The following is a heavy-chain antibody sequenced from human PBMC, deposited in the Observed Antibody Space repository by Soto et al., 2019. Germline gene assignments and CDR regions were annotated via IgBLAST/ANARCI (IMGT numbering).Heavy chain of an antibody. CDR2: ISYDGSNK. CDR3: AKDVAAAGTGPLNWFDP. Sequence: GGSLRLSCAASGFTFSSYGMHWVRQAPGKGLEWVAVISYDGSNKYYADSVKGRFTISRDNSKNTLYLQMNSLRAEDTAVYYCAKDVAAAGTGPLNWFDPWGQGTLVTVSS. V-gene: IGHV3-30*18. J-gene: IGHJ5*02. CDR1: GFTFSSYG. D-gene: IGHD6-13*01.